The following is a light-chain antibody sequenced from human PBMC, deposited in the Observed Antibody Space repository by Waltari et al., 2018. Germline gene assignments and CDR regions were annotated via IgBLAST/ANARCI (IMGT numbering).Light chain of an antibody. CDR2: DVS. Sequence: IQMTKSPSPRSASVGDKITIPCRASQSVKRHMNWYQQKPGQAPKLLMYDVSTLQSGVPSRFSGSGYGTDFTLTITDLQPDDFGTYFCQQCETTPTFGQGTRLDIK. CDR1: QSVKRH. J-gene: IGKJ5*01. CDR3: QQCETTPT. V-gene: IGKV1-39*01.